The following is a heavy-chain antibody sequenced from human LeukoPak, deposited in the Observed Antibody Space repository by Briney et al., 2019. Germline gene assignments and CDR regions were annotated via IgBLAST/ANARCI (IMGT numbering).Heavy chain of an antibody. CDR3: ARDRH. Sequence: SETLSLTCTVSGYSISSGYYWGWIRQPPGKGMEWIGSIYHSGSTYYNPSLKSRVTISVDTSKNQFSLKLSSVTAADTAVYYCARDRHWGQGTLVTVSS. J-gene: IGHJ4*02. CDR1: GYSISSGYY. V-gene: IGHV4-38-2*02. CDR2: IYHSGST.